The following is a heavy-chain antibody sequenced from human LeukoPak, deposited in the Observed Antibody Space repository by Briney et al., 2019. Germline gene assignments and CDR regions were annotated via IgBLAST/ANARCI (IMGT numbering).Heavy chain of an antibody. Sequence: GESLKISCKGSGYSFTSYWISWVRQMPGRGLEWMGRIDPSDSYTNYSPSFQGQVTISADKSISTAYVQWSSLKASDTAMYYCARLYYDNSGYPDYWGQGTLVTVSS. D-gene: IGHD3-22*01. V-gene: IGHV5-10-1*04. CDR3: ARLYYDNSGYPDY. CDR1: GYSFTSYW. CDR2: IDPSDSYT. J-gene: IGHJ4*02.